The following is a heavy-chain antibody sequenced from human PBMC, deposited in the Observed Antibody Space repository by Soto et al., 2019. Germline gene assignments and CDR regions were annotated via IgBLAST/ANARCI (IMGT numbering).Heavy chain of an antibody. Sequence: EVQLVESGEGLVQRGGSLRLSCAASGFTFNNYAMHWVRQAPGKGLAYVSAINDIDFSTYYGDSVRGRFIISRDNSKNTLYLQIGSLRAEDMAVYYCARGPSTVATWLDYWGQGTLVTVSS. CDR2: INDIDFST. J-gene: IGHJ4*02. CDR3: ARGPSTVATWLDY. CDR1: GFTFNNYA. V-gene: IGHV3-64*02. D-gene: IGHD4-17*01.